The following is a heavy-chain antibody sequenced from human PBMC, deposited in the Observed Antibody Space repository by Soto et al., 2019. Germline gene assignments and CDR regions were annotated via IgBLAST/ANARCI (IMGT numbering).Heavy chain of an antibody. D-gene: IGHD3-3*01. V-gene: IGHV4-39*01. CDR3: AKADGFGVVTPFFEY. Sequence: QLQLQESGPGLVKPSETLSLTCTVSGGSISSRSHYWGWIRQSPGKHLEWIGSSYYRGSTHYNPSLKTRVTISVDTSKNQVSLKVYSVTDADTAVYYCAKADGFGVVTPFFEYWGQGILVTVSS. CDR2: SYYRGST. CDR1: GGSISSRSHY. J-gene: IGHJ4*02.